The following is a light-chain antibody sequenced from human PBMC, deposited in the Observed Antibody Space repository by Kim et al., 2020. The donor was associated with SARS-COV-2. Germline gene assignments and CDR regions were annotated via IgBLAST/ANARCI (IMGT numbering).Light chain of an antibody. J-gene: IGKJ5*01. CDR1: QSVLYSSNNNNY. Sequence: TTINCKSSQSVLYSSNNNNYLAWYQLKPGQPPKLLIYWASTRESGVPERFSGSGCGTDFTLTISSLQAEDVAVYYCQQYYSIPFTFGQGTRLEIK. V-gene: IGKV4-1*01. CDR2: WAS. CDR3: QQYYSIPFT.